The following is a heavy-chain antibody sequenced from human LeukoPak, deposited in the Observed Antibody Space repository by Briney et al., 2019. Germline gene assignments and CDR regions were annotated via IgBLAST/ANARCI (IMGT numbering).Heavy chain of an antibody. CDR3: ARAMVAAAGSEDAFDI. J-gene: IGHJ3*02. CDR2: IWYGGSNK. CDR1: GFTFSSYG. Sequence: GGSLRLSCAASGFTFSSYGMHWVRQAPGKGLEWVAVIWYGGSNKYYADSVKGRFTISRDNSKNTLYLQMNSLRAEDTAVYYCARAMVAAAGSEDAFDIWGQGTMVTVSS. D-gene: IGHD6-13*01. V-gene: IGHV3-33*08.